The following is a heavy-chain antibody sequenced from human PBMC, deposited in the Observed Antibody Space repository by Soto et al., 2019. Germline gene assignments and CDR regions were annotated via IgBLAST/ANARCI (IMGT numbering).Heavy chain of an antibody. Sequence: GGSLRLSCAASGFTFSSYWMSWVRQAPGKGLEWVANIKQDGSEKYYVDSVKGRFTISRDNAKNSLYLQMNSLRAEDTAVYYCARGGGYCSGGSCYSPWDYWGQGTLVTVSS. CDR2: IKQDGSEK. J-gene: IGHJ4*02. V-gene: IGHV3-7*01. CDR3: ARGGGYCSGGSCYSPWDY. D-gene: IGHD2-15*01. CDR1: GFTFSSYW.